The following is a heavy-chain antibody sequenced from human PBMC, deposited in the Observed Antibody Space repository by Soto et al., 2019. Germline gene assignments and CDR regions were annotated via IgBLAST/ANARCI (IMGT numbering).Heavy chain of an antibody. D-gene: IGHD5-18*01. CDR1: GGSISSGGYS. V-gene: IGHV4-30-2*01. J-gene: IGHJ4*02. CDR2: IYHSGST. CDR3: ASTDTAMAKFDY. Sequence: SETLSLTCAVSGGSISSGGYSWSWIRQPPGKGLEWIGYIYHSGSTYYNPSLKSRVTISVDRSKNQFSLKLSSVTAADTAVHYCASTDTAMAKFDYWGQGTLVTVSS.